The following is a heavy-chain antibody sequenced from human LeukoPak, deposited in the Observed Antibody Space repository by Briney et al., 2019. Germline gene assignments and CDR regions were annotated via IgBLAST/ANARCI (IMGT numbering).Heavy chain of an antibody. CDR1: GGTFSSYA. CDR3: ARDGGYSYGTFDY. D-gene: IGHD5-18*01. CDR2: IIPIFGTA. V-gene: IGHV1-69*05. Sequence: SVKVSCKASGGTFSSYAISWVRQAPGQGLEWMGGIIPIFGTANYAQKFQGRVTITTDESTSTAYMELSSLRSEDTAVYYCARDGGYSYGTFDYWGQGTLVTVSS. J-gene: IGHJ4*02.